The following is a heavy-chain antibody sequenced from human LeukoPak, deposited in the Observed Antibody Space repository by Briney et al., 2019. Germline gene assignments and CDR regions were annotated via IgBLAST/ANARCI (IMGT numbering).Heavy chain of an antibody. CDR3: ARAWRRAAAGREGWFDP. D-gene: IGHD6-13*01. V-gene: IGHV6-1*01. Sequence: SQTLSLTCAISGDNVSSNSAAWNWIRQSPSRGLEWLGRTYYRSKWYNDYAVSVKSRITINPDTSKNQFSLQLNSVTPEDTAVYYCARAWRRAAAGREGWFDPWGQGTLVTVSS. CDR1: GDNVSSNSAA. J-gene: IGHJ5*02. CDR2: TYYRSKWYN.